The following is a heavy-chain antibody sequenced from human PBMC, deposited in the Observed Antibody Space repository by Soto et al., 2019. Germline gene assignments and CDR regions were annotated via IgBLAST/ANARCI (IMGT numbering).Heavy chain of an antibody. CDR2: IYHSGST. CDR3: AREVITILLEYYFDY. J-gene: IGHJ4*02. D-gene: IGHD3-3*01. Sequence: SETLSLTCAVSGYSISSGYYWGWIRQPPGKGLEWIGSIYHSGSTYYNPSLKSRVTISVDTSKNQFSLKLSSVTAADTAVYYCAREVITILLEYYFDYWGQGTLVTVSS. V-gene: IGHV4-38-2*02. CDR1: GYSISSGYY.